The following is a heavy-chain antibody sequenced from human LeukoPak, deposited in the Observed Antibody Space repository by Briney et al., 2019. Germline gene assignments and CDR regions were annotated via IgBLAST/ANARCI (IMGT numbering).Heavy chain of an antibody. D-gene: IGHD1-1*01. CDR3: ARANWNDGTLPFDY. J-gene: IGHJ4*02. Sequence: ASVKVSCKASGYTFTSYDINWVRQATGQGLEWMGWMNPNSGNTGYAQKFQGRVTITRNTSISTAYMELSSLRSEDTAVYYCARANWNDGTLPFDYWGQGTLVTVSS. CDR1: GYTFTSYD. V-gene: IGHV1-8*03. CDR2: MNPNSGNT.